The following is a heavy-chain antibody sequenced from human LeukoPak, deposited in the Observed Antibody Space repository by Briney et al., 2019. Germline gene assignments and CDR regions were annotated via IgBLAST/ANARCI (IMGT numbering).Heavy chain of an antibody. J-gene: IGHJ4*02. V-gene: IGHV3-9*01. CDR2: ISWNSGSI. D-gene: IGHD3-10*01. CDR1: GFTFDDYA. CDR3: AKGHYYGSGSYYSTIDY. Sequence: GGSLRLSCAASGFTFDDYAMHWVRQAPGKGLEWVSGISWNSGSIGYADSVKGRLTISRDNAKNSLYLQMNSLRAEDTALYYCAKGHYYGSGSYYSTIDYWGQGTLVTVSS.